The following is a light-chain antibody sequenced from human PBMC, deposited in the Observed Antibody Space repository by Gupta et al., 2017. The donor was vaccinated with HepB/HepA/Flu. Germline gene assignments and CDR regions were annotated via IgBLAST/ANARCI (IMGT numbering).Light chain of an antibody. J-gene: IGLJ3*02. Sequence: SYELTQPPSVSVSPGQTARITCSGDALPKKYAYWYKQKPGQAPVLVIYKDNERPSGIPERFSGSSSGTIVTLTISGVQAEDKADYYCQSGDSSGTHQVFGGGTKLTVL. CDR3: QSGDSSGTHQV. CDR1: ALPKKY. CDR2: KDN. V-gene: IGLV3-25*03.